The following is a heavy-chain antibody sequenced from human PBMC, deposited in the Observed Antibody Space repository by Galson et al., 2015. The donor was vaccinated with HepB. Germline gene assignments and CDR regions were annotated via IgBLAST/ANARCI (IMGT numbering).Heavy chain of an antibody. V-gene: IGHV1-2*06. D-gene: IGHD3-9*01. CDR3: ARDTRLILNYDILTGDAFDI. J-gene: IGHJ3*02. Sequence: SVKVSCKASGYTFTGYYMHWVRQAPGQGLEWMGRINPNSGGTNYAQKFQGRVTMTRDTSISTAYMELSRLRSDDTAVYYCARDTRLILNYDILTGDAFDIWGQGTMVTVSS. CDR1: GYTFTGYY. CDR2: INPNSGGT.